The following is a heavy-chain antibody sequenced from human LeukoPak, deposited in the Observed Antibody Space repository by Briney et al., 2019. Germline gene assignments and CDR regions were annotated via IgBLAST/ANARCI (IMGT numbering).Heavy chain of an antibody. J-gene: IGHJ4*02. Sequence: PGGSLRLSCAASGFTFSSYAMSWVRQAPGKGLEWVAVISYDGSNKYYADSVKGRFTISRDNSKNTLYLQMNSLRAEDTAVYYCARDSLDSSGYYPGLCDYWGQGTLVTVSS. CDR3: ARDSLDSSGYYPGLCDY. CDR2: ISYDGSNK. CDR1: GFTFSSYA. D-gene: IGHD3-22*01. V-gene: IGHV3-30-3*01.